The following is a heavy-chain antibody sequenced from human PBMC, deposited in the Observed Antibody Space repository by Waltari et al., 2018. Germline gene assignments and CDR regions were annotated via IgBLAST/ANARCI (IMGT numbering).Heavy chain of an antibody. CDR3: ARTAYSYVGALLD. V-gene: IGHV1-46*01. D-gene: IGHD5-18*01. CDR2: INPSGGST. CDR1: GYTFTSYY. J-gene: IGHJ4*02. Sequence: QVQLVQSGAEVKKPGASVKVSCKASGYTFTSYYMHWVRQAPGQGLEWMGIINPSGGSTSYAQKFQGRGTMTRDTSTSTVYMELSSLRSEDTAVYYCARTAYSYVGALLDWGQGTLVTVSS.